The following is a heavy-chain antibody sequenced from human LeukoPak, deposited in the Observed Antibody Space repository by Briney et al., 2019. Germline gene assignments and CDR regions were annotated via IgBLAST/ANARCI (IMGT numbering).Heavy chain of an antibody. CDR3: TRQGANANWFDP. J-gene: IGHJ5*02. CDR2: IHYSGST. Sequence: SETLSLTCTVSGGSISGFHWSWIRQPPGKGLEWIGYIHYSGSTDYNPSLKSRVTISVDTSKNQFSLKLSSVTAADTAVYYCTRQGANANWFDPWGQGTLVTVSS. CDR1: GGSISGFH. V-gene: IGHV4-59*08. D-gene: IGHD1-26*01.